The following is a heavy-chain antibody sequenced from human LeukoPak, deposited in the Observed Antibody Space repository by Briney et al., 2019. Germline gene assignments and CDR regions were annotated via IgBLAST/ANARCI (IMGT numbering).Heavy chain of an antibody. CDR3: AKGRRFWAFDI. J-gene: IGHJ3*02. V-gene: IGHV3-9*01. CDR2: ISWNSGSI. Sequence: GRSLRLSCAASGFTFDDYAMHWVRQAPGKGLEWVSGISWNSGSIGYADSVKGRFTISRDNAKNSLYLQMNSLRAEDTALYYCAKGRRFWAFDIWGQGTMVTVSS. CDR1: GFTFDDYA. D-gene: IGHD3-10*01.